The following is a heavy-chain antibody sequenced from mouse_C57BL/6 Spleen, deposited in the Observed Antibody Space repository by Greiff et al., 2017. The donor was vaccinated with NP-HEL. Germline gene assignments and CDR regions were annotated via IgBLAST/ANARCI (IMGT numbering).Heavy chain of an antibody. CDR3: AREWGYSNYESDYYAMDY. CDR1: GYTFTDYY. CDR2: IYPGSGNT. V-gene: IGHV1-84*01. J-gene: IGHJ4*01. D-gene: IGHD2-5*01. Sequence: QVQLQQSGPELVKPGASVKISCKASGYTFTDYYINWVKQRPGQGLEWIGWIYPGSGNTKYNEKFKGKATLTVDTSSSTAYMQLSSLTSEDSAVYFCAREWGYSNYESDYYAMDYWGQGTSVTVSS.